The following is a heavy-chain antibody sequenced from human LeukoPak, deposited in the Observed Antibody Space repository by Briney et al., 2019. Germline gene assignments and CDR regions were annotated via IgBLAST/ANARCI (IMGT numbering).Heavy chain of an antibody. D-gene: IGHD5-18*01. CDR2: IGRRGDPK. CDR1: GFTFDDFT. V-gene: IGHV3-43*01. J-gene: IGHJ4*02. Sequence: GGSLRLSCATSGFTFDDFTMHWVRQPPGKGLEWVSLIGRRGDPKYYANSLEGRFTISRDNRRRYVFLQMNSLRPDDTAFYYCIKEGRGYKYGLRDWGQGTLVTVSP. CDR3: IKEGRGYKYGLRD.